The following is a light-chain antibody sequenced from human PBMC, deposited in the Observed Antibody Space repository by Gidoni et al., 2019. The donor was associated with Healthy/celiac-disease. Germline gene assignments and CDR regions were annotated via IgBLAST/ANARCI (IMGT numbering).Light chain of an antibody. J-gene: IGKJ5*01. CDR1: QSDLYSSNNKNY. CDR3: QQYYSTPPIT. V-gene: IGKV4-1*01. CDR2: WAS. Sequence: DIVMTQSPDSLAVSLGERATIKCKSSQSDLYSSNNKNYLAWYQQKPGQPPKLLIYWASTRESGVPDRFSGSGSGTDFTLTISSLQPEDGAVYYCQQYYSTPPITFGQGTRLEIK.